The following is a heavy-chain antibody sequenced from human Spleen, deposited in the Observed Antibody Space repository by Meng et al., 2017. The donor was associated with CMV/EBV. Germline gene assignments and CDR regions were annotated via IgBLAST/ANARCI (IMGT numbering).Heavy chain of an antibody. J-gene: IGHJ2*01. CDR1: GGTVSNYA. CDR3: ARRDNWYFDL. V-gene: IGHV1-69*05. Sequence: VSCKAIGGTVSNYAVSWVRQAPGQGLEWMGGIIPRYGKADYAQKFQGRVTITTDESTSTAYMELSSLRSEDTAVYYCARRDNWYFDLWGRGSLVTVSS. CDR2: IIPRYGKA.